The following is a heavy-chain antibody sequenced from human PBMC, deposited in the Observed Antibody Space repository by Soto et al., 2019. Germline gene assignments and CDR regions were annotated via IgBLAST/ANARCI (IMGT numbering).Heavy chain of an antibody. CDR2: IWYDGSND. D-gene: IGHD3-22*01. CDR1: GYSFSNYG. Sequence: VGSLSLSFAASGYSFSNYGMHWVRQAPGTGLEWVAVIWYDGSNDNYADSVKGRFTISRDNPKNTLYLHVNSLRNEDTAVYYCARDKGTLSDYRDSSGLPDYCGQGTLVTVSS. V-gene: IGHV3-33*01. CDR3: ARDKGTLSDYRDSSGLPDY. J-gene: IGHJ4*02.